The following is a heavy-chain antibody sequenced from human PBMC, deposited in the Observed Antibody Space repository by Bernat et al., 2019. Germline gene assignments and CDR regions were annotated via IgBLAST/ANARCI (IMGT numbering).Heavy chain of an antibody. Sequence: EVQLVESGGGLVKPGGSLRLSCAASGFTFSSYSMNWVRQAPGKGLEWVSSISSSGTYIYYADSVRGRFTISGDNAKNSLYLQMNILRAEDTAIYYCARDLTALRTWYLDLWGRGTMVTVSS. V-gene: IGHV3-21*01. D-gene: IGHD2-21*02. CDR2: ISSSGTYI. CDR1: GFTFSSYS. CDR3: ARDLTALRTWYLDL. J-gene: IGHJ2*01.